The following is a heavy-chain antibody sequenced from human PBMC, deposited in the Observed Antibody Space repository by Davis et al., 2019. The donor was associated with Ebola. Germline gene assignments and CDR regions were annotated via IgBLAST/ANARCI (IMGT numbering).Heavy chain of an antibody. CDR2: IRSNANSYAT. D-gene: IGHD6-6*01. CDR1: GFTFSGSA. V-gene: IGHV3-73*01. Sequence: PGGSLRLSCAASGFTFSGSAIHWVRQASGKGLEWVGRIRSNANSYATGYATSVKGRFIISRDNSKNMVYLQMNSLKTEDTAVYYYTRHSLDSSSPFDYWGQGTLVTVSS. J-gene: IGHJ4*02. CDR3: TRHSLDSSSPFDY.